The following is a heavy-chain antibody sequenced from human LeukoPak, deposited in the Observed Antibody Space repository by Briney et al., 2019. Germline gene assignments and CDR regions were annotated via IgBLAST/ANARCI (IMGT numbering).Heavy chain of an antibody. D-gene: IGHD6-19*01. CDR3: ARLARYSSGWYRGEEFDY. V-gene: IGHV4-34*01. CDR2: INHSGST. Sequence: PSETLSLTCAVYGGSFSGYYRSWIRQPPGKGLEWIGEINHSGSTNYNPSLKSRVTISVDTSKNQFSLKLGSVTAADTAVYYCARLARYSSGWYRGEEFDYWGQGTLVTVSS. J-gene: IGHJ4*02. CDR1: GGSFSGYY.